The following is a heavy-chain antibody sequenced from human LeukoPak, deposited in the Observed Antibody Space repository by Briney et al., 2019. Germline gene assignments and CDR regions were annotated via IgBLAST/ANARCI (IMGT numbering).Heavy chain of an antibody. Sequence: GGSLRLSCAASGFTFSEAWMHWVRQAPGKGLVWVSRINNDGSFTKYADSVKGRFTISRDNAKNTLSLQMNSLRAEDTAVYYCARVSGPGMNEYFYLWGKGTLVTVSS. V-gene: IGHV3-74*01. CDR3: ARVSGPGMNEYFYL. CDR2: INNDGSFT. CDR1: GFTFSEAW. J-gene: IGHJ1*01. D-gene: IGHD3-10*01.